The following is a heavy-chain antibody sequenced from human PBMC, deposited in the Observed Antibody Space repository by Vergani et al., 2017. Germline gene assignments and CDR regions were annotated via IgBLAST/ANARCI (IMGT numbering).Heavy chain of an antibody. Sequence: QVQLQESGPGLVKASQTLSLTCSVSGAYVGSGGYYWSWVRQRPGMGLDWIGYIYYSGTTYYNPSLESRLTISLDTSGNHLSLQLTSVTAADTAVYYCVRRSGIVYDIFSGTQYFFDFWGQGTLVTVSS. V-gene: IGHV4-31*03. CDR3: VRRSGIVYDIFSGTQYFFDF. D-gene: IGHD3-9*01. CDR2: IYYSGTT. CDR1: GAYVGSGGYY. J-gene: IGHJ4*02.